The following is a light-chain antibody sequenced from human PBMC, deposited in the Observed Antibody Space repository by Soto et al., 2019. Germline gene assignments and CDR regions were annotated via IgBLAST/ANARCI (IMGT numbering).Light chain of an antibody. J-gene: IGLJ2*01. Sequence: QSVLTQPASVSGSPGQSITISCTGTSSDVGGYNYVSCYQQHPGKAPKLMIYDVSNRPSGVSNRFSGSKSGNTASLTISGLQAEDEADYYCSSYTSSKEVFGGGTKVTV. CDR1: SSDVGGYNY. V-gene: IGLV2-14*01. CDR2: DVS. CDR3: SSYTSSKEV.